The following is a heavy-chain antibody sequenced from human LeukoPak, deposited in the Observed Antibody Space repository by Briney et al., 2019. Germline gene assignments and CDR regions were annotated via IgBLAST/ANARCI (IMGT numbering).Heavy chain of an antibody. V-gene: IGHV3-11*04. CDR1: GFTFSDYY. Sequence: GGSLRLSCAASGFTFSDYYMSWIRQAPGKGLEGVSYISSSCSTIYYADSVKGRLTLSRDNDKNPLYLQMNSLRAEDTAVYYCARDGASVRYYDSSGYFDYWGQGTLVTVSS. CDR2: ISSSCSTI. CDR3: ARDGASVRYYDSSGYFDY. J-gene: IGHJ4*02. D-gene: IGHD3-22*01.